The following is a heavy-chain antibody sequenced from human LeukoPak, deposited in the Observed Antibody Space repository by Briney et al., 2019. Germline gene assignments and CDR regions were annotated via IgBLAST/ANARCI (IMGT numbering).Heavy chain of an antibody. CDR3: ARDIGYCSSTSCYWGCFDY. D-gene: IGHD2-2*01. J-gene: IGHJ4*02. CDR1: GFTFSSYE. Sequence: GGSLRLSCAASGFTFSSYEMNWFRQAPEKGLEWVSYISSSGSTIYYADSVKGRFTISRDNAKNSLYLQMNSLRAEDTAVYYCARDIGYCSSTSCYWGCFDYWGQGTLVTVSS. V-gene: IGHV3-48*03. CDR2: ISSSGSTI.